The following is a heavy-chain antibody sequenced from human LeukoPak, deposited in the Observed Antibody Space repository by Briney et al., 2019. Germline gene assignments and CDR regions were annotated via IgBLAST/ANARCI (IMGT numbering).Heavy chain of an antibody. CDR3: ARGYSYGGGDCPGIDV. D-gene: IGHD2-21*02. Sequence: SVKVSCKASGGFFINHTFRWVRQAPGQGLEWMGRITPILGVADYAQKFQGRVTTTADKSMSTVYMEVSSLRSEDTAVYYCARGYSYGGGDCPGIDVWGQGTTVTVSS. CDR2: ITPILGVA. J-gene: IGHJ6*02. V-gene: IGHV1-69*02. CDR1: GGFFINHT.